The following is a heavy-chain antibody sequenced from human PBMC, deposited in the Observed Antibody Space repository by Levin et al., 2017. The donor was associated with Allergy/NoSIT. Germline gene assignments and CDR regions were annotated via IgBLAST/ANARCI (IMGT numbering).Heavy chain of an antibody. CDR3: ASPGDSSGYLY. J-gene: IGHJ4*02. D-gene: IGHD3-22*01. CDR1: GGSISSYY. Sequence: SETLSLTCTVSGGSISSYYWSWIRQPPGKGLEWIGYIYYSGSTNYNPSLKSRVTISVDTSKNQFSLKLSSVTAADTAVYYCASPGDSSGYLYWGQGTLVTVSS. V-gene: IGHV4-59*01. CDR2: IYYSGST.